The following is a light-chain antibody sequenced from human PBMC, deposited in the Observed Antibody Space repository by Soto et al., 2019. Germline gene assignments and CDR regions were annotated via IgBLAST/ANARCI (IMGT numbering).Light chain of an antibody. Sequence: EIVLTQSPGTLSLSPGERATFSCRASQSVNSDYLAWYQQRPGLAPRLLIYGTSNRATGIPDRFSGSGSRKDFPLTINTLEPEDFAVVYCQQYGSSPLYAFGQGTKLEIK. CDR1: QSVNSDY. CDR2: GTS. J-gene: IGKJ2*01. CDR3: QQYGSSPLYA. V-gene: IGKV3-20*01.